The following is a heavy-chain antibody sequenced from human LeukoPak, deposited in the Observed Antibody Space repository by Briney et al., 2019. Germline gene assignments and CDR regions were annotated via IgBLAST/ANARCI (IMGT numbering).Heavy chain of an antibody. CDR2: IYYSGST. J-gene: IGHJ4*02. Sequence: PSETLSLTCTVSGGSISSYYWSWIRQPPGKGLEWIGYIYYSGSTNYNPSLKSRVTISVDTSKNQFSLKLSSVTAADTAVYYCASGLRWPPDFDYWGQGTLVTVSS. V-gene: IGHV4-59*08. CDR1: GGSISSYY. CDR3: ASGLRWPPDFDY. D-gene: IGHD4-23*01.